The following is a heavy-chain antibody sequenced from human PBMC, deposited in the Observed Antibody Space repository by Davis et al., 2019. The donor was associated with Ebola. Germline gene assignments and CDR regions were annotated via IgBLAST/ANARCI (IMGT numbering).Heavy chain of an antibody. D-gene: IGHD1-1*01. CDR3: AKDTARYPIGIMDV. Sequence: GESLKISCAASGFTFSSYAMHWVRQAPGKGLEWVANIKQDGSEKYYVDSVKGRFTFSRDNAKNSLYLQMNSLRAEDTALYYCAKDTARYPIGIMDVWGQGTTVTVSS. V-gene: IGHV3-7*03. CDR2: IKQDGSEK. CDR1: GFTFSSYA. J-gene: IGHJ6*02.